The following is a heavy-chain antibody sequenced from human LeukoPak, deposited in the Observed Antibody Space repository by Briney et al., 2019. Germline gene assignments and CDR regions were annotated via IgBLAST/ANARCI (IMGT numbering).Heavy chain of an antibody. V-gene: IGHV1-18*01. CDR2: ISAYNGNT. Sequence: GASVKLSCKASGYXFTSYGISWVRQAPGQGLEWMGGISAYNGNTNYAQKLQGRVTMTKDTSTTTAYMELRSLRSDDTAVYYCARDRVAAAGTNFDYWGQGTLVTVSS. J-gene: IGHJ4*02. CDR3: ARDRVAAAGTNFDY. CDR1: GYXFTSYG. D-gene: IGHD6-13*01.